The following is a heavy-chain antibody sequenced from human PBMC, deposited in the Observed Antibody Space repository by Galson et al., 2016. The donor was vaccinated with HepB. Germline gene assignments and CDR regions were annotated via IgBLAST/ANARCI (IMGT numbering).Heavy chain of an antibody. D-gene: IGHD4-17*01. V-gene: IGHV3-48*03. Sequence: LRLSCAASGFTFSSFEMNWVRQAPGKGLEWLSYXXSSGTTIYYADSVKGRFTISRDNARNSLYLQMNSLRVEDTAVYYCARDLVYPGDYGKYYYYGMDVWGQGTTVTVSS. CDR2: XXSSGTTI. CDR1: GFTFSSFE. J-gene: IGHJ6*02. CDR3: ARDLVYPGDYGKYYYYGMDV.